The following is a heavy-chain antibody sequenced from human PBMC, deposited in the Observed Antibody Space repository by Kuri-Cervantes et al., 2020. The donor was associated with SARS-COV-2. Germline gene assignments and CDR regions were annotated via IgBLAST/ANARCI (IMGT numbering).Heavy chain of an antibody. D-gene: IGHD1-26*01. CDR3: ARDGSYGWELSPYYFDY. J-gene: IGHJ4*02. CDR2: IYYSGST. CDR1: GGSISSYY. V-gene: IGHV4-59*01. Sequence: SETLSLTCTVSGGSISSYYWSWIRQPPGKGLEWIGYIYYSGSTNYNPSLKSRVTISVDTSKNQFSLKLSSVTAADTAVYYCARDGSYGWELSPYYFDYWGQGTLVTVSS.